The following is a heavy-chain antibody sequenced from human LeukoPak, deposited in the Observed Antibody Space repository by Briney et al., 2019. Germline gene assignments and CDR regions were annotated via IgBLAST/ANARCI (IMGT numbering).Heavy chain of an antibody. CDR1: GGSISSYY. CDR2: IYYSGST. J-gene: IGHJ4*02. Sequence: SETLSLTCTVSGGSISSYYWSWIRQPPGTGLEWIGYIYYSGSTNYNPSLKSRVTISVDTSKNQFSLKLSSVTAADTAVYYCARYYDILSGEFDYWGQGTLVTVSS. CDR3: ARYYDILSGEFDY. V-gene: IGHV4-59*01. D-gene: IGHD3-9*01.